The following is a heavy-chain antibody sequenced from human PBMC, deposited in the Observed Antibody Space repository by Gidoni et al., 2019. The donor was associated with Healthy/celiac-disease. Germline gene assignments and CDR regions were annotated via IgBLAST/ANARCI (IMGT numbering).Heavy chain of an antibody. CDR1: GYTFTGYY. Sequence: QVQLVQSGAEVKKPGASVKVSCKASGYTFTGYYMHWVRQAPGQGLEWMGWINPNSGGTNYAQKFQGWVTMTRDTSISTAYMELSRLRSDDTAVYYCAREHFPPREVIAARHGYYYYYGMDVWGQGTTVTVSS. CDR2: INPNSGGT. CDR3: AREHFPPREVIAARHGYYYYYGMDV. J-gene: IGHJ6*02. D-gene: IGHD6-6*01. V-gene: IGHV1-2*04.